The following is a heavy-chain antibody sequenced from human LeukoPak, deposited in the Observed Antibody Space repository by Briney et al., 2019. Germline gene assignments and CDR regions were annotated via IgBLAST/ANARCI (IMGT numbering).Heavy chain of an antibody. Sequence: SVKVSCKASGGTFSSYAISWVRQAPGQGLEWMGGIIPIFGTANYAQKFQGRVTTTADESTSIAYMELSSLRSEDTAVYYCARDLAGGTDYCTNGVCFGGYWGQGTLVTVSS. CDR1: GGTFSSYA. V-gene: IGHV1-69*01. D-gene: IGHD2-8*01. CDR3: ARDLAGGTDYCTNGVCFGGY. CDR2: IIPIFGTA. J-gene: IGHJ4*02.